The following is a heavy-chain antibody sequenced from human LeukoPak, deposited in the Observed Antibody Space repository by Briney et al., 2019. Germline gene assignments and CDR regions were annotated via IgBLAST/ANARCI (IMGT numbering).Heavy chain of an antibody. J-gene: IGHJ4*02. D-gene: IGHD1-14*01. CDR3: ARQGFSRYPRKRNTPDKVYYFDY. V-gene: IGHV4-39*07. CDR1: GGSISSSSYY. CDR2: IYYSGST. Sequence: PSETLSLTCTVSGGSISSSSYYWGWIRQPPGKGLGWIGSIYYSGSTYYNPSLKSRVTISVDTSKNQFSLKLSSVTAADTAVYYCARQGFSRYPRKRNTPDKVYYFDYWGQGTLVTVSS.